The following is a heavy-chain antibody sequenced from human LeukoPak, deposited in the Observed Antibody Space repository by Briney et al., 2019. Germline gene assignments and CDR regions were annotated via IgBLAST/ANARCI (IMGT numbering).Heavy chain of an antibody. V-gene: IGHV1-18*01. Sequence: ASVKVSCKASGGTFSSYAISWVRQAPGQGLEWMGWISAYNGNTSYAQKFQGRVTITTDTSTSTAYMELRSLRADDTAVYYCARDPCDLGYGDSRLDYWGQGTLVTVSS. CDR1: GGTFSSYA. J-gene: IGHJ4*02. CDR2: ISAYNGNT. D-gene: IGHD4-17*01. CDR3: ARDPCDLGYGDSRLDY.